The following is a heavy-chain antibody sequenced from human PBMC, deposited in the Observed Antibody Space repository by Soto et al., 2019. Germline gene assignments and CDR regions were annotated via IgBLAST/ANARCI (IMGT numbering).Heavy chain of an antibody. CDR2: IYYSGST. D-gene: IGHD3-22*01. V-gene: IGHV4-39*01. J-gene: IGHJ4*02. CDR3: ARHVYDSSGYYLDY. CDR1: GGSISSSSYY. Sequence: SETLSLTCTVSGGSISSSSYYWGWIRQPPGKGLEWIGSIYYSGSTYYNPSLKSRVTISVDTSKNQFSLKLSSVTAADTAVYYCARHVYDSSGYYLDYWGQGTLVTVSS.